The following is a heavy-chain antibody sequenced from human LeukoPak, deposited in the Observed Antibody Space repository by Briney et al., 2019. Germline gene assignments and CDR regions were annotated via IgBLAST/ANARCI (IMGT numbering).Heavy chain of an antibody. J-gene: IGHJ4*02. CDR2: IYHSGST. D-gene: IGHD3-22*01. Sequence: SETLSLTCSVSGGSISSHYWTWIRQPPGKALEYIGNIYHSGSTYYNPSLKSRITISLDTSKSQFSLRLNAVTAADTAMYYCARSFSPNYYDLLDYWGQGTLVTVSS. CDR3: ARSFSPNYYDLLDY. V-gene: IGHV4-59*11. CDR1: GGSISSHY.